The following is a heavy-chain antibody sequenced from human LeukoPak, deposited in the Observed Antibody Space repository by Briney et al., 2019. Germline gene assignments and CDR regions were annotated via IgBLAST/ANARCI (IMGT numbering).Heavy chain of an antibody. J-gene: IGHJ4*02. CDR1: DFTSISNA. Sequence: GGPRRPSCPPPDFTSISNARPWVAKPPAKGRGGGAVISYDGSNKYYADSVKGRFTISRDNSKNTLYLQMNSLRAEDTAVYYCAKGGYSSGLEHDYWGQGTLVTVSS. V-gene: IGHV3-30*18. CDR2: ISYDGSNK. D-gene: IGHD6-19*01. CDR3: AKGGYSSGLEHDY.